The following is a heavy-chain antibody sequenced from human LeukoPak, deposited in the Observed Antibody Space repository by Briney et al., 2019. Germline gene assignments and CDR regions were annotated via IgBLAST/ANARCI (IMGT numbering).Heavy chain of an antibody. CDR1: GGSFSSYY. Sequence: SETLSLTCAVYGGSFSSYYWSWIRQPAGKGLEWIGRIYTSGSTNYNPSLKSRVTMSVDTSKNQFSLKLSSVTAADTAVYYCARDCSSTSCQKIYYYYYGMDVWGQGTTVTVSS. V-gene: IGHV4-4*07. J-gene: IGHJ6*02. CDR3: ARDCSSTSCQKIYYYYYGMDV. D-gene: IGHD2-2*01. CDR2: IYTSGST.